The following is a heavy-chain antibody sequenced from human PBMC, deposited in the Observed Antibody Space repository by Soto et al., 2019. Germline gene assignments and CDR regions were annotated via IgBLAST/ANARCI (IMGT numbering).Heavy chain of an antibody. D-gene: IGHD6-19*01. V-gene: IGHV3-48*01. CDR3: AREGSSGWYTD. Sequence: GGSLRLSCAASGFTFSSYSMNWVRQAPGKGLEWVSYISSSSSTIYYAESVKGRFTISRDNAKNSLYLQMNSLRAEDTAVYYCAREGSSGWYTDWGQGTLVTVSS. CDR2: ISSSSSTI. CDR1: GFTFSSYS. J-gene: IGHJ4*02.